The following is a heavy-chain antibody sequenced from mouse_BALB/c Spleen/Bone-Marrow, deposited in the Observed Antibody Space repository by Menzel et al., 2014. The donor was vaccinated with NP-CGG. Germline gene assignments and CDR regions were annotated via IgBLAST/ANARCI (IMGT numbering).Heavy chain of an antibody. V-gene: IGHV1-82*01. CDR2: IYPGDGDT. J-gene: IGHJ4*01. D-gene: IGHD2-3*01. CDR3: ARSDGYRDMDY. Sequence: VQLQQSGPELVKPGASVKISCKASGYAFSGSWMNWVKQRPGQGLEWIGRIYPGDGDTKYNGKFKGKATLTADKSSSTAYMLLSSLTSVDSAVYFCARSDGYRDMDYWGQGTSVTVSS. CDR1: GYAFSGSW.